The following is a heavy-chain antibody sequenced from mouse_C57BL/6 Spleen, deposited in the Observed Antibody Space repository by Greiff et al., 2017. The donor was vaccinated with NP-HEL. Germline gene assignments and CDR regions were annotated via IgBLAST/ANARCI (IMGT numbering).Heavy chain of an antibody. D-gene: IGHD2-4*01. CDR2: IYPRSGNT. CDR1: GYTFTSYG. J-gene: IGHJ1*03. Sequence: VMLVESGAELARPGASVKLSCKASGYTFTSYGISWVKQRTGQGLEWIGEIYPRSGNTYYNEKFKGKATLTADKSSSTAYMELRSLTSEDSAVYFCAKYDYEGYFDVWGTGTTVTVSS. V-gene: IGHV1-81*01. CDR3: AKYDYEGYFDV.